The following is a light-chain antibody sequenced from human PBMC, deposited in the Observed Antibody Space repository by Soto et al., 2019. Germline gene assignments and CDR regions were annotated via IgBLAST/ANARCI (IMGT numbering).Light chain of an antibody. CDR1: NSDVGAFNY. CDR2: EVS. CDR3: SSYTTSSTRV. V-gene: IGLV2-14*03. Sequence: LTQPASVSGSPGQSIAITCTGTNSDVGAFNYVSWYQQHPDKAPKLMIYEVSNRPSGVSNRFSGSKSVNTATLTISGLQTEDEADYYCSSYTTSSTRVFGTGTKVTVL. J-gene: IGLJ1*01.